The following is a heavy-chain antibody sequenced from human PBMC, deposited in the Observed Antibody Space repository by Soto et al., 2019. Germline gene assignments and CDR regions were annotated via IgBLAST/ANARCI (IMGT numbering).Heavy chain of an antibody. Sequence: SETLSLTCSVSGAPISGYYWSWVRQPPGKGLEWIGYIYNSGSTNYNPSLKSRVTISVDTSKNQFSLKLGSVTAADTAVYYCARHFYDSDGYYSYDYWGQGALVTVSS. CDR3: ARHFYDSDGYYSYDY. CDR2: IYNSGST. V-gene: IGHV4-59*01. CDR1: GAPISGYY. D-gene: IGHD3-22*01. J-gene: IGHJ4*02.